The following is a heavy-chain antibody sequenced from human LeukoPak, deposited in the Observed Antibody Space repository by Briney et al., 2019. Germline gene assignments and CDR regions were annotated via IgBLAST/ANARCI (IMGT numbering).Heavy chain of an antibody. D-gene: IGHD6-19*01. CDR2: IYTSGGT. Sequence: SETLSLTCTVSGGSISSYYWSWIRQPAGKGLEWIGRIYTSGGTNYNPSLKSRVTMSVDTSKTQFSLKLSSVTAADTAVYYCARYVAVAGTPGWFDPWGQGTLVTVSS. CDR3: ARYVAVAGTPGWFDP. J-gene: IGHJ5*02. V-gene: IGHV4-4*07. CDR1: GGSISSYY.